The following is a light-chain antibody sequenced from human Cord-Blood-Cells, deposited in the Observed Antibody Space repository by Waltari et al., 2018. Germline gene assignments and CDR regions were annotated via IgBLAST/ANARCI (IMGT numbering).Light chain of an antibody. V-gene: IGKV1-27*01. CDR3: QKYNSAPRT. J-gene: IGKJ1*01. CDR2: AAS. Sequence: DIQMTQSPSSLSASVGDRVTITCRASQGISNYLAWYQQQPGKVPKLLIYAASTLQSGVPSRFSGSGSGTDVTRTISSLQPEDVATYYCQKYNSAPRTFGQGTKVESK. CDR1: QGISNY.